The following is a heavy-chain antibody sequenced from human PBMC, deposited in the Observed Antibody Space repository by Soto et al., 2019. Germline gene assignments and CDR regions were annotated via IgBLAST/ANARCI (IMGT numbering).Heavy chain of an antibody. CDR3: AKDNSERGSSLFLGFDY. Sequence: PGGSLRLSCAASGFTFDDYAMHWVRQAPGKGLEWVSGISWNSGSIGYADSVKGRFTIPRDNAKNSLYLQMNSLRAEDTALYYCAKDNSERGSSLFLGFDYWGQGTMVTVSS. CDR2: ISWNSGSI. CDR1: GFTFDDYA. J-gene: IGHJ4*02. D-gene: IGHD6-13*01. V-gene: IGHV3-9*01.